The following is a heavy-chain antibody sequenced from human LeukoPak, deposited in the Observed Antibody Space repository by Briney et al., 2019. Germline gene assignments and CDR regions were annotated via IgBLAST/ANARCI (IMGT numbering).Heavy chain of an antibody. CDR3: AREPETYSSGWSGFDY. V-gene: IGHV1-46*01. D-gene: IGHD6-19*01. CDR1: GSTFTSYY. CDR2: INPSGGST. J-gene: IGHJ4*02. Sequence: PGASVKFSCKASGSTFTSYYMHWVRQAPGQGLEWMGIINPSGGSTSYAQKFQGRVTMTRDTSTSTVYMELSSLRSEDTAVYYCAREPETYSSGWSGFDYWGQGTLVTVSS.